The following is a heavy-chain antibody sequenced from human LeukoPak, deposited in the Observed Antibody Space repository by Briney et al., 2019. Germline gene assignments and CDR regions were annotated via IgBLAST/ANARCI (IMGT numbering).Heavy chain of an antibody. CDR1: GFTFNNYA. Sequence: PGGSLRLSCAASGFTFNNYAMTWVRQAPGKELEWVSTVTGRGDTYYADSVRGRFDISRDNSQHTVYLRMNSLRADDTAVYYCAKGNDLAQWVVLESWGQGTLVTVSS. J-gene: IGHJ4*02. CDR2: VTGRGDT. D-gene: IGHD6-19*01. CDR3: AKGNDLAQWVVLES. V-gene: IGHV3-23*01.